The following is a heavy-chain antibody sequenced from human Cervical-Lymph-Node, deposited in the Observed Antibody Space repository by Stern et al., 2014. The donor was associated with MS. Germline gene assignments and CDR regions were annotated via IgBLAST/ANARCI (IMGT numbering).Heavy chain of an antibody. CDR2: LYYSGTT. CDR1: GGSISSDNYY. J-gene: IGHJ6*02. D-gene: IGHD2-2*01. V-gene: IGHV4-30-4*08. Sequence: VQLVESGPGLVTPSQTLSLTCTVSGGSISSDNYYWTWIRQPPGKGLEWIGHLYYSGTTYYNPSLQSRVSLTVAPSQNLFSLRLNSGTAAETAVYYCAREHFTTSLDVWGHGTTVTVS. CDR3: AREHFTTSLDV.